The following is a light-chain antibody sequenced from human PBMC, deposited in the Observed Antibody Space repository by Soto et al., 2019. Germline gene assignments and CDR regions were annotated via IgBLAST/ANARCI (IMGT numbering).Light chain of an antibody. CDR1: QDIRDA. CDR3: LQDYNYPLT. Sequence: AIQLTQSPSSLSASVGDRVTITCRASQDIRDALAWFQQKPGKAPRLLIYATSSLQRGVPSRFSGSGSGTHFTLTISSLLPEDFATYYCLQDYNYPLTFGGGTKVDI. CDR2: ATS. J-gene: IGKJ4*01. V-gene: IGKV1-6*01.